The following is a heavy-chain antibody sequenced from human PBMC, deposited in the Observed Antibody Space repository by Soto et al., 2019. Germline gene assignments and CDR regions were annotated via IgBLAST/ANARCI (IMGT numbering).Heavy chain of an antibody. Sequence: PSETLSLTFTFSGGSISTSSYHWGWIRQPPGKGLEWIGSIYYSGSTYYNPSLKSRVTISVDTSKNQFSLKLSSVTAADTAVYYCAELRGAYYYYMDVWGKGTTVT. D-gene: IGHD1-26*01. J-gene: IGHJ6*03. V-gene: IGHV4-39*01. CDR2: IYYSGST. CDR1: GGSISTSSYH. CDR3: AELRGAYYYYMDV.